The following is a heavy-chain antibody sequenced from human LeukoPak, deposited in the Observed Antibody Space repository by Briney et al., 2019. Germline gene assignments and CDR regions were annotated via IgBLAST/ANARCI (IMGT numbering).Heavy chain of an antibody. CDR1: GFTFSTYA. Sequence: GGSLRLSRAASGFTFSTYAMSWVRQAPGKGLEWVSAISGSGGSTYYADSVKGRFTISRDNSKNTLYLQMNSLRAEDTAVYYCAKDAIAVAGTSWFDPWGQGTLVTVSS. CDR3: AKDAIAVAGTSWFDP. D-gene: IGHD6-19*01. CDR2: ISGSGGST. V-gene: IGHV3-23*01. J-gene: IGHJ5*02.